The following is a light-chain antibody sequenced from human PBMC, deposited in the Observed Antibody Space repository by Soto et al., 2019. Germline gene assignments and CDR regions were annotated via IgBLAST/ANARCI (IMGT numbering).Light chain of an antibody. CDR3: CSYAGSSTRDV. CDR1: SSDVGSYNL. CDR2: EGS. J-gene: IGLJ1*01. Sequence: QSVLTQPASVSGSPGQSITISCTGTSSDVGSYNLVSWYQQHPGKAPKLMIYEGSKRPSGVSNRFSGSKSGNTASLTISGLQAEDEADYYCCSYAGSSTRDVFGTGTKLTV. V-gene: IGLV2-23*01.